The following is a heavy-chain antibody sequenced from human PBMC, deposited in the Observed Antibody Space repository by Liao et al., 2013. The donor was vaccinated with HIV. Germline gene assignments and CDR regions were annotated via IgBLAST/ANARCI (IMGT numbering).Heavy chain of an antibody. CDR1: GGAYSGFR. D-gene: IGHD2-8*01. Sequence: QVQVQQWGAGLLKPSETLSLTCVLYGGAYSGFRWTWIRQSPGQGLEWIGEVNHRGGTNYNPSLESRASISVDTSKNQFTLKMNSVTAADTAVYFCAAGLNFNFWGQGTLVTVSS. CDR3: AAGLNFNF. V-gene: IGHV4-34*01. J-gene: IGHJ4*02. CDR2: VNHRGGT.